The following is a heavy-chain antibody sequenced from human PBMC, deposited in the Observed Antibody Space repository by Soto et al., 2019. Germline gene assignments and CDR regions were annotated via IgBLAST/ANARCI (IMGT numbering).Heavy chain of an antibody. V-gene: IGHV4-39*01. CDR3: ASQSITMVREVIVVWFDP. J-gene: IGHJ5*02. CDR2: IHYSGST. CDR1: GGSISISGYY. D-gene: IGHD3-10*01. Sequence: LSLTFTVSGGSISISGYYLGWIRHPPGKVLEWIGSIHYSGSTYYNPSLKSRVTISVDTSKHQFSLKRSSVTAADSAVYFCASQSITMVREVIVVWFDPRGQGTLVTMSS.